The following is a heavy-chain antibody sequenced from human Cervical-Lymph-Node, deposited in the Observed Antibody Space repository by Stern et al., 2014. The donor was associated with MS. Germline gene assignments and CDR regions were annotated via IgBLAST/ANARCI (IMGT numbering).Heavy chain of an antibody. V-gene: IGHV1-69*01. CDR2: IIPIFGTA. J-gene: IGHJ6*02. CDR3: GVVVVAAKYYYGMDV. CDR1: GGTFSSYA. Sequence: QVQLGQSGAEVKKPGSSGKVSCKASGGTFSSYAISWVRQAPGQGLEWMGGIIPIFGTANYAQKFQGRVTITADESTSTAYMELSSLRSEDTAVYYCGVVVVAAKYYYGMDVWGQGTTVTVSS. D-gene: IGHD2-15*01.